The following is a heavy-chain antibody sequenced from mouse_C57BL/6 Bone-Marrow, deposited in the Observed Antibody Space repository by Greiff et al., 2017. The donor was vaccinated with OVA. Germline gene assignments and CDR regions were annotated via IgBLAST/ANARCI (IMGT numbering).Heavy chain of an antibody. J-gene: IGHJ2*01. Sequence: EVHLVESGPGMVKPSQSLSLTCTVTGYSITSGYDWHWIRHFPGNKLEWMGYISYSGSTNYNPSLKSRISITHDTSKNHFFLKLNSVTTEDTATYYCARELRFYYFDYWGQGTTLTGSS. D-gene: IGHD1-1*01. CDR1: GYSITSGYD. V-gene: IGHV3-1*01. CDR3: ARELRFYYFDY. CDR2: ISYSGST.